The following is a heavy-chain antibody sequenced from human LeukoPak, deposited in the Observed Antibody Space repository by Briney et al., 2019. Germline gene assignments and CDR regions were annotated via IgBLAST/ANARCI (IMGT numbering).Heavy chain of an antibody. J-gene: IGHJ4*02. V-gene: IGHV4-34*01. Sequence: SETLSLTCAVYGGSFSGYYWSWIRRPPGKGLEWIGEINHSGSTNYNPSLKSRVTISVDTSKNQFSLKLSSVTAADTAVYYCASLRITMIVVPYWGQGTLVTVSS. CDR2: INHSGST. CDR1: GGSFSGYY. CDR3: ASLRITMIVVPY. D-gene: IGHD3-22*01.